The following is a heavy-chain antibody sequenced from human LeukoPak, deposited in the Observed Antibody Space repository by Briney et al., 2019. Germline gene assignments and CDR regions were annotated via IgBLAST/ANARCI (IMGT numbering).Heavy chain of an antibody. Sequence: GGSLRLSCAASGFTFSSYSMNWVRQAPGKGLEWVSSISSSSSYIYYADSVKGRFTISRDNAKNSLYLQMNSLRAEDTAVYYCARGGIVGATPVADYWGQGTLVTVSS. CDR1: GFTFSSYS. D-gene: IGHD1-26*01. J-gene: IGHJ4*02. CDR2: ISSSSSYI. CDR3: ARGGIVGATPVADY. V-gene: IGHV3-21*01.